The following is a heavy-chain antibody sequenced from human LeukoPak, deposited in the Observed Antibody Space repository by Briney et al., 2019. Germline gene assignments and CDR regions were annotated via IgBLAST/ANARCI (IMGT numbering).Heavy chain of an antibody. CDR2: IKQDGSEE. D-gene: IGHD1-20*01. J-gene: IGHJ4*02. Sequence: GRSLRLSCAASGFTFSSYAMHWVRQAPGKGLEWVANIKQDGSEENYVDSVKGRFNISRDNSKNALSLQMNSLRAEDTAVDYCARLTGEALDYWGQGTLVTVSS. CDR3: ARLTGEALDY. V-gene: IGHV3-7*01. CDR1: GFTFSSYA.